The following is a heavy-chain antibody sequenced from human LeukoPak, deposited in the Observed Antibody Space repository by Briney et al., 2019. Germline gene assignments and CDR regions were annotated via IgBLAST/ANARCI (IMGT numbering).Heavy chain of an antibody. CDR1: GGSISSSSYY. J-gene: IGHJ3*02. Sequence: SETLSLTCTVSGGSISSSSYYWGWIRQPPGKGLEWIGSIYYSGSTYYNPTLKSRVPISVDTSKNQFSLKLSSVTAADTAVYYCARGPSRCSYGTRAFDIWGQGTMVTVSS. CDR2: IYYSGST. V-gene: IGHV4-39*07. D-gene: IGHD5-18*01. CDR3: ARGPSRCSYGTRAFDI.